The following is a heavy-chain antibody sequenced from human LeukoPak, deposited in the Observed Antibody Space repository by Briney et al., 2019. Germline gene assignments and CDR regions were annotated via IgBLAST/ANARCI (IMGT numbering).Heavy chain of an antibody. CDR1: GFTFSSYA. J-gene: IGHJ4*02. D-gene: IGHD5-18*01. CDR2: ISGSGGST. V-gene: IGHV3-23*01. CDR3: AKDSGWIQFID. Sequence: GGSLRLSCAASGFTFSSYAMSWVRQAPGKGLEWVSAISGSGGSTYYADSVKGRFIISRDNSKNTMYLQMNSLRAEDTGVYYCAKDSGWIQFIDWGQGTPVTVSS.